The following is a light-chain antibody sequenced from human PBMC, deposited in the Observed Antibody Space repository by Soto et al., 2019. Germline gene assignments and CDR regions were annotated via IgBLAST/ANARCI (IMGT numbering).Light chain of an antibody. CDR1: QSVRIC. J-gene: IGKJ2*01. CDR2: EAS. CDR3: QQYHRLMDT. Sequence: DIQMTQSPSTLSASVGDRVTITCRASQSVRICLDWYQQKPGKAPKLLIFEASSLEVGVPSRFSGSGSGTDFTLTINSLQADDFATYYCQQYHRLMDTFGQGTKLEIK. V-gene: IGKV1-5*01.